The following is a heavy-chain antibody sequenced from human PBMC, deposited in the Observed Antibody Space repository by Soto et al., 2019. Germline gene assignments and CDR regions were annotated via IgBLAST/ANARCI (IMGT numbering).Heavy chain of an antibody. J-gene: IGHJ3*02. Sequence: ASVKVSCKASGYTFTVYYMHCVRQAPGQGLEWMGWINPNSGGTNYAQKFQGRVTMTRDTSISTAYMELSRLRSDDTAVYYCARQSAAGTLGAFDIWGQGTMVTVSS. CDR2: INPNSGGT. CDR1: GYTFTVYY. V-gene: IGHV1-2*02. D-gene: IGHD6-13*01. CDR3: ARQSAAGTLGAFDI.